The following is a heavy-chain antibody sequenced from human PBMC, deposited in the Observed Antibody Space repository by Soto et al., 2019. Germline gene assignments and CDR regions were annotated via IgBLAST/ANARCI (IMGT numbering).Heavy chain of an antibody. J-gene: IGHJ4*02. CDR2: ISGSGGST. Sequence: PGGSLRLSCAAFGFTFSRHAMTWVRQAPGKGLEWVSAISGSGGSTYYGDSVKGRFTLSRDNSKNTLYLQMNSLRAEDTAVYFCARVGDGYNLGYWGQGTLVTVSS. CDR3: ARVGDGYNLGY. V-gene: IGHV3-23*01. CDR1: GFTFSRHA. D-gene: IGHD5-12*01.